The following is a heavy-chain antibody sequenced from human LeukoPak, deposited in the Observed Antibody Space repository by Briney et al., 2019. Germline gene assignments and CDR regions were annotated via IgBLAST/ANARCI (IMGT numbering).Heavy chain of an antibody. CDR2: ISHTGGT. CDR3: ARVPDITARPSDS. V-gene: IGHV4-34*01. D-gene: IGHD1-1*01. Sequence: PSETLSLTCAVYGGSFSGYYWTLIRQTPGKGLEWIGEISHTGGTNYNPSLKSRITISVDSSKQQFSLKMTSVTAADTGAYYCARVPDITARPSDSWGPGTLVTVSS. CDR1: GGSFSGYY. J-gene: IGHJ4*02.